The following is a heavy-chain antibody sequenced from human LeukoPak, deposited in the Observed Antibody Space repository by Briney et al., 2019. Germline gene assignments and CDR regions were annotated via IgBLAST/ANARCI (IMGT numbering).Heavy chain of an antibody. V-gene: IGHV3-7*01. CDR1: GFTFSSYW. J-gene: IGHJ4*01. CDR2: INQDGTEK. D-gene: IGHD3-22*01. CDR3: ARPGPYRSAYSY. Sequence: QPGGSLRLSCTASGFTFSSYWMCWVRQAPGKGLEWLANINQDGTEKYSVDSVKGRFTISRDNAKNSLYLQMNSLRAEDSAVYYCARPGPYRSAYSYWGQGTLVTVSS.